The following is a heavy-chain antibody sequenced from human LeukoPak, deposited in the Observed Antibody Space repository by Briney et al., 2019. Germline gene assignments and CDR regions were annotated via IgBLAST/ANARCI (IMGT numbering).Heavy chain of an antibody. CDR2: ISYDGSNK. Sequence: GGSLRPSCAASGFTFSSYGMHWVRQAPDKGMEWVAVISYDGSNKYYADSVKGRFTISRDNSKNTLYLQMNSLRAEDTAVYYCAKDQSAVPALCMDVWGQGTTVTVSS. CDR3: AKDQSAVPALCMDV. CDR1: GFTFSSYG. J-gene: IGHJ6*02. V-gene: IGHV3-30*18. D-gene: IGHD2-2*01.